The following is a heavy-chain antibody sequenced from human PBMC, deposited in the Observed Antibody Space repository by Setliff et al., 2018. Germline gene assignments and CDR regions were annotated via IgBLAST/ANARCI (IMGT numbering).Heavy chain of an antibody. Sequence: ASVKVSCKASGDTFRSYGISWVRQAPGQGLEWMGGTIPMFGSTSYAQKFQVRFTIITDESTTTAYMELSSLGSEDTAVYYCVREGVDTRSTTDYRYYTDVWGKGTTVTVSS. CDR1: GDTFRSYG. CDR2: TIPMFGST. J-gene: IGHJ6*03. CDR3: VREGVDTRSTTDYRYYTDV. D-gene: IGHD5-18*01. V-gene: IGHV1-69*05.